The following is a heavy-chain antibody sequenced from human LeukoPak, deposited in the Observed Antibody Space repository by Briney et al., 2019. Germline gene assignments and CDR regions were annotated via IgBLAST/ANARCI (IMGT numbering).Heavy chain of an antibody. CDR1: GFTFDDYG. J-gene: IGHJ4*02. D-gene: IGHD2-2*01. CDR2: ISWNSGSI. V-gene: IGHV3-9*01. CDR3: AKDMGYCSSTSCYVFDY. Sequence: PGGSLRLSCAASGFTFDDYGMHWVRQAPGKGLEWVSGISWNSGSIGYADSVKGRFTISRDNAKNSLYLQMNSLRAEDTALYYCAKDMGYCSSTSCYVFDYWGQGTLVTVSS.